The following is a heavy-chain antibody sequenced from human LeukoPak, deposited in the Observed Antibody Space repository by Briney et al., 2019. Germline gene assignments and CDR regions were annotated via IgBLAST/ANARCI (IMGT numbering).Heavy chain of an antibody. CDR3: ARDDGSSWYRSFDY. V-gene: IGHV4-34*01. CDR2: INHSGST. Sequence: SEILSLTCVVYGGSFSGYYWSWIRQPPGKGLEWIGEINHSGSTNYNPSLKSRVTISVDTSKNQFSLKLSSVTAADTAVYYCARDDGSSWYRSFDYWGQGTLVTVSS. J-gene: IGHJ4*02. D-gene: IGHD6-13*01. CDR1: GGSFSGYY.